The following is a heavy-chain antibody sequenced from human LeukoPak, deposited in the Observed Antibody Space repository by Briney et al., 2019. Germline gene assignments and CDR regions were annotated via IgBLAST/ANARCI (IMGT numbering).Heavy chain of an antibody. CDR1: GFTVSSNY. V-gene: IGHV3-53*01. CDR2: IYSGGST. D-gene: IGHD3-10*01. CDR3: AVVRGVMGY. Sequence: SGGSLRLSCAASGFTVSSNYMTWVRQAPGKGLEWVSVIYSGGSTFYADSVKGRFTLSRDNSKNTLFLQMNSLRAEDTAVYYCAVVRGVMGYWGQGTLVTVSS. J-gene: IGHJ4*02.